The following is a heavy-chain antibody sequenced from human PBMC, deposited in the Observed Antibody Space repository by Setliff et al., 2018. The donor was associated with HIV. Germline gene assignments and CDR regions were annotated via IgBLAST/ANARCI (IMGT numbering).Heavy chain of an antibody. CDR2: IHDSGNT. CDR1: GGSISSGGYY. V-gene: IGHV4-31*03. J-gene: IGHJ4*02. D-gene: IGHD3-3*01. CDR3: ARGGLGVVTSFDS. Sequence: SETLSLTCTVSGGSISSGGYYWSWIRQHPGKGLEWIGFIHDSGNTYNNPSLNSRISISVDMSKNKFSLKLSSLTAADTAVYYCARGGLGVVTSFDSWGPGTPVTVSS.